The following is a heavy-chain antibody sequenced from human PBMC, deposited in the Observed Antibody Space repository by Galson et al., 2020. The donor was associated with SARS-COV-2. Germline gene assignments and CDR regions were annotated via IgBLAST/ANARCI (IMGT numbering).Heavy chain of an antibody. CDR1: GFPFSTYS. Sequence: NSGGPLRLSCAASGFPFSTYSMNWVRLAPGKGLEWVSSISTSSSYTYYVDSVKGRFSISRDNPRNSLYLQMNSLRAEDTAVYYCARDEGIRGYNYGRLYYGMDVWGQGTTVTVSS. D-gene: IGHD5-18*01. J-gene: IGHJ6*02. CDR3: ARDEGIRGYNYGRLYYGMDV. V-gene: IGHV3-21*01. CDR2: ISTSSSYT.